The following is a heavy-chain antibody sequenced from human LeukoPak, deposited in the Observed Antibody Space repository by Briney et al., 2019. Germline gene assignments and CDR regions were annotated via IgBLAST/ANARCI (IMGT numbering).Heavy chain of an antibody. CDR3: ARHHGNSGTYYDY. V-gene: IGHV1-2*02. D-gene: IGHD1-26*01. J-gene: IGHJ4*02. CDR2: INPDSGGT. Sequence: ASVKVSCKASGYTFTGYYIHWVRQAPGQGLEWMGWINPDSGGTNYAQNLQDRVTMTRDTSISTAYMEVSRLRSDDTAVYYCARHHGNSGTYYDYWGQGTLVTVSS. CDR1: GYTFTGYY.